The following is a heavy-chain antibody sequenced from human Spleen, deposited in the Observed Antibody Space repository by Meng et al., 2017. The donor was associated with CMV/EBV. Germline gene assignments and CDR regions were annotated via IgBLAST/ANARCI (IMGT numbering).Heavy chain of an antibody. Sequence: GESLKISCTASGFTFGDYAISWVHQAPGKGLEWIGFIRSKSYGGTTEYVASVKGRFIVSRDDSKSIAYLQMNSLKTEDSAMYYCALLGVAAGLDSWGQGTLVTVSS. CDR2: IRSKSYGGTT. CDR1: GFTFGDYA. D-gene: IGHD2-15*01. CDR3: ALLGVAAGLDS. J-gene: IGHJ5*01. V-gene: IGHV3-49*04.